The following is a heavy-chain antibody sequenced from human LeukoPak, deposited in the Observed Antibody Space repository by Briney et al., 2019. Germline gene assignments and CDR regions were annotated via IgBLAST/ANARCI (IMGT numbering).Heavy chain of an antibody. V-gene: IGHV3-30*18. Sequence: PGTSLRLSCAAPGFTFTTYGMHSVRQAPGKGLQWVSVISYDGNYTFYADFVKGRFTISRDNSKNTLYLHMNSLRPEDTAVYYCAKENYDISGYYFDYWGQGTLVTVSS. D-gene: IGHD3-22*01. J-gene: IGHJ4*02. CDR1: GFTFTTYG. CDR3: AKENYDISGYYFDY. CDR2: ISYDGNYT.